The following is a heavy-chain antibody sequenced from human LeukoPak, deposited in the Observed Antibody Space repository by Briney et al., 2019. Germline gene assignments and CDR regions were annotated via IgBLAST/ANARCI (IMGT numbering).Heavy chain of an antibody. J-gene: IGHJ4*02. CDR3: ARGDVYNDC. Sequence: GASVKVSCKASGYTFTDYHIYWVRQAPGQGLEWMGWINPNSGGTNYAQKFQGRVTMTRDTSIRTAYMELSGLRSDDTAVYYCARGDVYNDCWGQGTLVTVSS. V-gene: IGHV1-2*02. CDR1: GYTFTDYH. D-gene: IGHD5-24*01. CDR2: INPNSGGT.